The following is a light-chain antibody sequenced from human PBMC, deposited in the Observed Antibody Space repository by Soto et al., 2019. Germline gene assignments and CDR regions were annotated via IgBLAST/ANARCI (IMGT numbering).Light chain of an antibody. Sequence: IQMTQSPSSLSASVGDRVTITCRASQVITNDLGWYQQKPGKAPRRLIYAASSLQSGVPSRFSGSGSGTEFTLTISSLQPEDFATYYCQQYNSYSFGQGTKVDIK. CDR3: QQYNSYS. CDR2: AAS. J-gene: IGKJ1*01. V-gene: IGKV1-17*01. CDR1: QVITND.